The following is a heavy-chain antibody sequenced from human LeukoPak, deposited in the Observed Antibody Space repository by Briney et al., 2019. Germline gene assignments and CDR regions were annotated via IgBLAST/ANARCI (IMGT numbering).Heavy chain of an antibody. CDR3: ARLSSTLYYSMDV. J-gene: IGHJ6*02. Sequence: PSETLSLTWVVSGGSIGSYYWTWIRQPPGKGLEWVGYIQNSAIYRAKIKSSPSLQSRVSLSIDSSKKEVSLTVSSVTAADTAVYYCARLSSTLYYSMDVWGPGTAVTVSS. V-gene: IGHV4-59*08. CDR1: GGSIGSYY. CDR2: IQNSAIYRAKI. D-gene: IGHD6-6*01.